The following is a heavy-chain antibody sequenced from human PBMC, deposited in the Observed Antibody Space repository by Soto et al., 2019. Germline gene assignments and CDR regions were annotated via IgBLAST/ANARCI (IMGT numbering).Heavy chain of an antibody. CDR3: AKGGLYSGSYYYYYYMDV. CDR2: ISGSGGST. J-gene: IGHJ6*03. CDR1: GFTFSSYA. Sequence: GGSLRLSCAASGFTFSSYAMSWVRQAPGKGLEWVSAISGSGGSTYYADSVKGRFTISRDNSKNTLYLQMNSLRAEDTAVYYCAKGGLYSGSYYYYYYMDVWGKGTTVTISS. V-gene: IGHV3-23*01. D-gene: IGHD1-26*01.